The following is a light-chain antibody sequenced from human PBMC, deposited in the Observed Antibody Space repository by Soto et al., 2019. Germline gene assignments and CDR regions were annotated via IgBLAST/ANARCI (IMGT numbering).Light chain of an antibody. CDR2: AAS. CDR3: QQLSGYPWT. V-gene: IGKV1-9*01. CDR1: QGIDNY. Sequence: IQLTQSPSSLPASVGDIVTITCRASQGIDNYLAWYQQKPGKAPKLLIYAASTLQSWVPSRFRGRGSGTDFTLTISSLQPEDFATYACQQLSGYPWTFGQGTKVEIK. J-gene: IGKJ1*01.